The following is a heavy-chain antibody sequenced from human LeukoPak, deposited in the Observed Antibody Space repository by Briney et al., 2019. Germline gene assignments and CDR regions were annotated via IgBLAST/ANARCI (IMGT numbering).Heavy chain of an antibody. CDR3: ARGITKYYYDSSGYRVFDY. Sequence: GASVKVSCKASGFTFTSSAMQWVRQARGQRLEWIGWIVVGSGNTNYAQKFQGRVTMTRDTSTSTVYMELSSLRSEDTAVYYCARGITKYYYDSSGYRVFDYWGQGTLVTVSS. D-gene: IGHD3-22*01. CDR2: IVVGSGNT. J-gene: IGHJ4*02. V-gene: IGHV1-58*02. CDR1: GFTFTSSA.